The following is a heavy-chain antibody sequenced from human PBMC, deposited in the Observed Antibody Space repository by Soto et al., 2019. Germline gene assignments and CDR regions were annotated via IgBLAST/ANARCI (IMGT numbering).Heavy chain of an antibody. V-gene: IGHV4-34*01. CDR1: GGSFSGYY. CDR3: APHTYYYGSGSPDWFDP. CDR2: INHSGST. Sequence: SETLSLTCAVYGGSFSGYYWSWIRQPPGKGLEWIGEINHSGSTNYNPSLKSRVTISVDTSKNQFSLKLSSVTAADTAVYYCAPHTYYYGSGSPDWFDPWGQGTLVTVSS. J-gene: IGHJ5*02. D-gene: IGHD3-10*01.